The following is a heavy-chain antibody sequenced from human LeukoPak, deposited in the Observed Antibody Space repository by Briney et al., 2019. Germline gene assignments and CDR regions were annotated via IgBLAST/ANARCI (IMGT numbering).Heavy chain of an antibody. V-gene: IGHV4-59*10. CDR1: GGSFNAYY. CDR3: ARSEIAVAGIDY. CDR2: IYTSGST. J-gene: IGHJ4*02. Sequence: PSETLSLTCVVYGGSFNAYYWSWIRQPAGKGLEWIGRIYTSGSTNYNPSLKSRVTMSVDTSKNQFSLKLSSVTAADTAVYYCARSEIAVAGIDYWGQGTLVTVSS. D-gene: IGHD6-19*01.